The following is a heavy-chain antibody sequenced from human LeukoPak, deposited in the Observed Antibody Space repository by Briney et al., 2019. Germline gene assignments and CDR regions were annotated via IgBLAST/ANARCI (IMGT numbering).Heavy chain of an antibody. CDR1: GFSISSGYY. Sequence: PSETLSLTCTVSGFSISSGYYWGWIRQPPGKGLEWIGSIYHGGSTYYNPSLKSRVTISVDTPKNQFSLKLSSVTAADTAVYYCARDKEAALVKSWFDPWGQGTLVTVCS. J-gene: IGHJ5*02. V-gene: IGHV4-38-2*02. CDR3: ARDKEAALVKSWFDP. CDR2: IYHGGST. D-gene: IGHD6-6*01.